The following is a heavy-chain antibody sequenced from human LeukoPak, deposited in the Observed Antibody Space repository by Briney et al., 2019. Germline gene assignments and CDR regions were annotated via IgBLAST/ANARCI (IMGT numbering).Heavy chain of an antibody. D-gene: IGHD2-15*01. CDR1: GYSISSGYY. Sequence: SETLSLTCTVSGYSISSGYYWGWIRQPPGKGLEWIGSIYHSGSTYYNPSLKSRVTISVDTSKNQFSLKLSSVTAADTAVYYCAGNVIVVVVAATPGAFDSWGQGTLVTVSS. J-gene: IGHJ4*02. CDR3: AGNVIVVVVAATPGAFDS. V-gene: IGHV4-38-2*02. CDR2: IYHSGST.